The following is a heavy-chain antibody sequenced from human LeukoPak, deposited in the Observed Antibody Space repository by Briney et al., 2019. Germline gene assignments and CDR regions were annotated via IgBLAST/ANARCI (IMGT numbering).Heavy chain of an antibody. CDR1: GYTFTRYY. CDR3: ARVGPLGYCSGGSCP. Sequence: ASVKVSCKASGYTFTRYYLHWVRQAPGQGLEWMGWISAYNGNTNYAQKLQGRVTMTTDTSTSTAYMELRSLRSDDTAVYYCARVGPLGYCSGGSCPWGQGTLVTVSS. J-gene: IGHJ5*02. V-gene: IGHV1-18*04. CDR2: ISAYNGNT. D-gene: IGHD2-15*01.